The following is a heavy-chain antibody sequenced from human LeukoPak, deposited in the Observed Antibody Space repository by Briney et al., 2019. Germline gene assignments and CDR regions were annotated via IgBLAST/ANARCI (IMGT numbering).Heavy chain of an antibody. CDR3: ARLYAIPSYYYYYYMDV. CDR2: IKQDGSEK. V-gene: IGHV3-7*01. Sequence: GGSLRLSCAAYGFTFSSYWMSWVRQAPGKGLEWVANIKQDGSEKYYVDSVKGRFTISRDNAKNSLYLQMNSLRAEDTAVYYCARLYAIPSYYYYYYMDVWGKRTTVTVSS. D-gene: IGHD2-8*01. J-gene: IGHJ6*03. CDR1: GFTFSSYW.